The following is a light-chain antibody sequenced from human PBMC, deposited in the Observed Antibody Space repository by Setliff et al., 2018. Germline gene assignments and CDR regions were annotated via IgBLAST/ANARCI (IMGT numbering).Light chain of an antibody. V-gene: IGLV2-8*01. CDR1: SSDVGGYKY. Sequence: QSALTQPPSASGSPGQSVTISCTGSSSDVGGYKYVSWYQQHPGKAPKLMIYEVSKRPSGVPDRFSGSKSGNTASLTISRLQTEDEADYYCTSYTISSTEVFGTGTKVTVL. CDR2: EVS. CDR3: TSYTISSTEV. J-gene: IGLJ1*01.